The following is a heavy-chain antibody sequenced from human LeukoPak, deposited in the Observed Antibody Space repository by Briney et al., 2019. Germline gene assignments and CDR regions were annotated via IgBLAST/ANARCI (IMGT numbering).Heavy chain of an antibody. CDR3: ARGLQLWLS. J-gene: IGHJ4*02. CDR1: GFTFSSYA. Sequence: GGSLRLSCEVFGFTFSSYAMSGVRQAPGRGLEWVSGIGGSGVDTYYAHSVKGRFTISRDNSKNTLYLQMNSLRAEDAAVYSCARGLQLWLSWGQGTLVTVSS. D-gene: IGHD5-18*01. CDR2: IGGSGVDT. V-gene: IGHV3-23*01.